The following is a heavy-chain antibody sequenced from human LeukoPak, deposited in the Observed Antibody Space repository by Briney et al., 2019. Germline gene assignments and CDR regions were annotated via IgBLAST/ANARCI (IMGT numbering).Heavy chain of an antibody. J-gene: IGHJ4*02. CDR1: GYSISSGYY. CDR2: IYHSGST. CDR3: ARVCSSTSCYFY. V-gene: IGHV4-38-2*02. Sequence: SETLALTCTVSGYSISSGYYWGWIRQPPGKGVEWIGSIYHSGSTYYNPSLKSRVTISVDTSKNQFSLKLSSVTAADTAVYYCARVCSSTSCYFYWGQGTLVTVSS. D-gene: IGHD2-2*01.